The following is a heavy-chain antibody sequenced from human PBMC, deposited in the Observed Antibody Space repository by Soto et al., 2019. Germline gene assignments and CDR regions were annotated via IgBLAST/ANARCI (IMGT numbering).Heavy chain of an antibody. D-gene: IGHD3-22*01. V-gene: IGHV3-23*01. Sequence: EVQLLESGGGLVQPGGSLRLSCAASGFTFSSYAMSWVRQAPGKGLEWVSAISGSGGSTYYADSVKGRITISRDNSKNTLYLQMNSLRAEDTAVYYCAKEGQLLLHGAGEFDYWGQGTLVTVSS. CDR2: ISGSGGST. CDR1: GFTFSSYA. CDR3: AKEGQLLLHGAGEFDY. J-gene: IGHJ4*02.